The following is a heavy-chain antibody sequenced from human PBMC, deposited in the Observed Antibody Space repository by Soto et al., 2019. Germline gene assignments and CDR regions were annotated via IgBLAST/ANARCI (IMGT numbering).Heavy chain of an antibody. V-gene: IGHV3-23*01. CDR3: AKDEELLWFGELFY. J-gene: IGHJ4*02. D-gene: IGHD3-10*01. CDR2: ISGSGGST. Sequence: GGSLRLSCAASGFTFSSYAMSWVRQAPGKGLEWVSAISGSGGSTYYADSVKGRFTISRDNSKNTLYLQMNSLRAEDTAVYYCAKDEELLWFGELFYWGQGTLVTVSS. CDR1: GFTFSSYA.